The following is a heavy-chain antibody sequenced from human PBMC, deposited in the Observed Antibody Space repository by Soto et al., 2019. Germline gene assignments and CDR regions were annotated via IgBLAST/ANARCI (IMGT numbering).Heavy chain of an antibody. V-gene: IGHV2-5*02. CDR3: AHITVIMSPYNWFDP. CDR2: IYWDDDK. CDR1: GFSLTNTGVG. Sequence: SGPTLVNPTQTLTLTCTFSGFSLTNTGVGVGWIRQPPGKALEWLALIYWDDDKRYSPSLKGRLTVTKDTSKNQVVLTMTNMDPVDTATYYCAHITVIMSPYNWFDPWGQGTLVTSPQ. D-gene: IGHD4-17*01. J-gene: IGHJ5*02.